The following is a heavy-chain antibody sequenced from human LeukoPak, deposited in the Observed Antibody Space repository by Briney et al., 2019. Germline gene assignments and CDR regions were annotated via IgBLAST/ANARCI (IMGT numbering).Heavy chain of an antibody. CDR1: TFTFSSYN. CDR2: INHSGST. CDR3: ARMGRKSSGWMVGLDY. V-gene: IGHV4-34*01. J-gene: IGHJ4*02. Sequence: GSLRLSCAASTFTFSSYNMNWIRQPPGKGLEWIGEINHSGSTNYNPSLKSRVTISVDTSKNQFSLKLSSVTAADTAVYYCARMGRKSSGWMVGLDYWGQGTLVTVSS. D-gene: IGHD6-19*01.